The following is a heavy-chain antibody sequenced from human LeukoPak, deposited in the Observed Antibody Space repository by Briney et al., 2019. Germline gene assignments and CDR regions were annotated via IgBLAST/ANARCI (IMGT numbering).Heavy chain of an antibody. CDR2: IYSGST. V-gene: IGHV4-39*07. CDR3: ARVAYDILTRFPQTFDY. Sequence: SETLSLTCTVSGGSISSSSYYWGWIRQPPGKGLEWIGSIYSGSTYYNPSLKSRVTISVDTSKNQFSLKLSSVTAADTAVYYCARVAYDILTRFPQTFDYWGQGTLVTVSS. D-gene: IGHD3-9*01. J-gene: IGHJ4*02. CDR1: GGSISSSSYY.